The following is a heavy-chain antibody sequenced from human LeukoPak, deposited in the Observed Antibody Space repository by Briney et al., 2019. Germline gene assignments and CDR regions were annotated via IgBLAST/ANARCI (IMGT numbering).Heavy chain of an antibody. J-gene: IGHJ4*02. D-gene: IGHD1-1*01. Sequence: ASVTVSYKASGYTFTDYYIHWVRQAPGQGLEWMGWINPNSGGRTYAQKFQGRVTITRDTSISTAYMELSRLRSDDTAVYYCARDRYIYNDALPFDYWGQGTLVTVSS. V-gene: IGHV1-2*02. CDR2: INPNSGGR. CDR3: ARDRYIYNDALPFDY. CDR1: GYTFTDYY.